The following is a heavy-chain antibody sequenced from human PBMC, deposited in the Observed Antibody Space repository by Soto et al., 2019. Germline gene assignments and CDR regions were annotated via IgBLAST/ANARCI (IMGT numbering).Heavy chain of an antibody. J-gene: IGHJ6*02. CDR1: GGSISSYY. CDR3: ARDQITIFGDRSMDV. CDR2: IYYSGST. Sequence: SETLSLTCTVSGGSISSYYWSWIRQPPGKGLEWIGYIYYSGSTNYNPSLKSRVTISVDTSRNQFSLKLSSVTAADTAVYYCARDQITIFGDRSMDVWGQGTTVTVSS. V-gene: IGHV4-59*01. D-gene: IGHD3-3*01.